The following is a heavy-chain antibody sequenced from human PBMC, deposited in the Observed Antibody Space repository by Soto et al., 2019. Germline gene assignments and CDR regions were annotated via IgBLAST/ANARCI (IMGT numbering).Heavy chain of an antibody. J-gene: IGHJ5*02. Sequence: ASVKVSCKASGYTFTSYDINWVRQATGQGLEWMGWMNPNSGNTGYAQKFQGRVTMTRNTSISTAYMELSSLRSEDTAVYYCARAHRYCSGGSCYSGVWFDPWGQGTLVTVSS. CDR3: ARAHRYCSGGSCYSGVWFDP. D-gene: IGHD2-15*01. CDR2: MNPNSGNT. V-gene: IGHV1-8*01. CDR1: GYTFTSYD.